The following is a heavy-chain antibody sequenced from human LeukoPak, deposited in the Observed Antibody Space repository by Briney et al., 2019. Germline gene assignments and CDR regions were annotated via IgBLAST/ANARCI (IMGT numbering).Heavy chain of an antibody. CDR1: GFTFSSYG. Sequence: PGGSLRLSCAASGFTFSSYGMHWVRQAPGKGLEWVAFIRYDGSNKYYADSVKGRFTISRDNSKNTLYLQMNSLRAEDTAVYYCARGDGYNYDGKWFWGQGTLVTVSS. J-gene: IGHJ4*02. V-gene: IGHV3-30*02. CDR2: IRYDGSNK. D-gene: IGHD5-24*01. CDR3: ARGDGYNYDGKWF.